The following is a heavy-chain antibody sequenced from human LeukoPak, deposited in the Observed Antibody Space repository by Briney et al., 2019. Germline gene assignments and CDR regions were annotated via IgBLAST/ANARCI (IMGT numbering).Heavy chain of an antibody. CDR2: IYTSGST. D-gene: IGHD6-6*01. CDR1: GGSISSYY. V-gene: IGHV4-4*07. J-gene: IGHJ4*02. CDR3: ARDLGSSPGFDY. Sequence: SETLSLTCTVSGGSISSYYWNWIRQPAGKGREWIGRIYTSGSTNYNPSLKSRVTMSVDTSKNQFSLKLTSVTAADTAVYYCARDLGSSPGFDYWGQGTLVTVSS.